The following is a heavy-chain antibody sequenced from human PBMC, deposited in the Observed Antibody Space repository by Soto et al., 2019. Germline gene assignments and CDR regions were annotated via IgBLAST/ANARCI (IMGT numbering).Heavy chain of an antibody. CDR2: IIPIFGTA. CDR3: ARCVAATPSVIYYYYYGMDV. D-gene: IGHD2-15*01. J-gene: IGHJ6*02. CDR1: GGTFSSYA. V-gene: IGHV1-69*12. Sequence: QVQLVQSGAEVKKPGSSAKVSCKASGGTFSSYAISWVRQAPGQGLEWMGGIIPIFGTANYAQKFQGRVTITADESTSTAYMELSILRSEDTAVYYCARCVAATPSVIYYYYYGMDVWGQGTTVTVSS.